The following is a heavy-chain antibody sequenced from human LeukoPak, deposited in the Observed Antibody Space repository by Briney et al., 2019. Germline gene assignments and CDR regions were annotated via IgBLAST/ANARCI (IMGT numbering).Heavy chain of an antibody. J-gene: IGHJ6*03. CDR2: IRYDGSNK. V-gene: IGHV3-30*02. CDR3: ARDPLYSHYMDV. Sequence: GGSLRLSCAASGFTFSSYGMHWVRQAPGKGLEWVAFIRYDGSNKNYADSVKGRFTISRDNFKNTLYLQMNSLRAEDTAVYYCARDPLYSHYMDVWGKGTTVTVSS. D-gene: IGHD3-16*02. CDR1: GFTFSSYG.